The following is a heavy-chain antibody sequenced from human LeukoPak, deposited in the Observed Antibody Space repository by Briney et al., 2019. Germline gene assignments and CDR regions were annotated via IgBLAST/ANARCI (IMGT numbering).Heavy chain of an antibody. D-gene: IGHD1-1*01. V-gene: IGHV3-11*03. CDR2: ISSSSSYT. CDR3: AKVDYWSPENYYDF. Sequence: KPGGSLRLSCAASGFTFSDYYMSWIRQAPGKGLEWVSYISSSSSYTNYADSVKGRFTISRDNSKNTVFLQMNSLRAEDTAIYYCAKVDYWSPENYYDFWGQGTLVTVSS. CDR1: GFTFSDYY. J-gene: IGHJ4*02.